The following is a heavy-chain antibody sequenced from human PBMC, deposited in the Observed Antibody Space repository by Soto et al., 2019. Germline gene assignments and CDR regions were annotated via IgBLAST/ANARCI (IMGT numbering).Heavy chain of an antibody. CDR3: ARATYNWNHEY. D-gene: IGHD1-20*01. CDR1: VFPLEKYG. Sequence: PVGSLRLSCAFSVFPLEKYGMNCVRHSPGKWLEWVSSISFSGDYIYYADSVKGRFTISRDNARNSLYLQMNRLGVGDTALYFCARATYNWNHEYWGQGTQVSVSS. J-gene: IGHJ4*02. V-gene: IGHV3-21*01. CDR2: ISFSGDYI.